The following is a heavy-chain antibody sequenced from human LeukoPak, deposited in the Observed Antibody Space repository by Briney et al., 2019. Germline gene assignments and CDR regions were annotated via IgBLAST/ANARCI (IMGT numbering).Heavy chain of an antibody. CDR2: ISYDGSNK. CDR1: GFVFSSYG. D-gene: IGHD3-3*01. Sequence: GGSLRLSCAASGFVFSSYGMHWVRQAPGKGLEWVAVISYDGSNKYYADSVKGRFTISRDNSKNTLYLQMNSLRAEDTAVYYCARSGPDYWGQGTLVTVSS. CDR3: ARSGPDY. J-gene: IGHJ4*02. V-gene: IGHV3-30*19.